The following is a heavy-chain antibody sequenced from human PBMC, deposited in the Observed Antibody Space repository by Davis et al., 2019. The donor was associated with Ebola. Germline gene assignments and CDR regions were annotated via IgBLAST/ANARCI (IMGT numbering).Heavy chain of an antibody. V-gene: IGHV3-30*03. Sequence: GESLKISCAASGFTFSSYGMHWVRQAPGKGLEWVAVISYDGSNKYYADSVKGRFTISRDNSKNTLYLQMNSLRAEDTAVYYCARGSSDYYDSSGYPSDYWGQGTLVTVSS. CDR1: GFTFSSYG. CDR2: ISYDGSNK. D-gene: IGHD3-22*01. CDR3: ARGSSDYYDSSGYPSDY. J-gene: IGHJ4*02.